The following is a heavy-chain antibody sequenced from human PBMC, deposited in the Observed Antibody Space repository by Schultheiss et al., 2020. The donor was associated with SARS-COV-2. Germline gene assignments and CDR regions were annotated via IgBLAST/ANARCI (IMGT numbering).Heavy chain of an antibody. J-gene: IGHJ4*02. V-gene: IGHV4-59*12. CDR2: ILNSGST. D-gene: IGHD6-13*01. CDR3: TTDRDSSPYY. CDR1: GGSFSDYY. Sequence: SETLSLTCAVYGGSFSDYYWSWIRQPPGKGLEWIGFILNSGSTNYIPSLKSRVTISVDTSKNQFSLRLTSVTAADTAVYYCTTDRDSSPYYWGQGTLVTVSS.